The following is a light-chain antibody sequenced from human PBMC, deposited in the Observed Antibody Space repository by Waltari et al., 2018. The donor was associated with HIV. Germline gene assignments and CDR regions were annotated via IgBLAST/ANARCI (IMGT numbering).Light chain of an antibody. V-gene: IGLV1-44*01. CDR2: ADD. Sequence: QSLLTQPPSASATPGQTVAISCSGSGSNLGPNGVNWYQQVPGAAPKLLIYADDQLASGVPDRFVGSKYGTSASLVITGVQSDDEADYYCAAWNDRMNNSVVSGGSVLFGGGTRLTVL. CDR1: GSNLGPNG. CDR3: AAWNDRMNNSVVSGGSVL. J-gene: IGLJ2*01.